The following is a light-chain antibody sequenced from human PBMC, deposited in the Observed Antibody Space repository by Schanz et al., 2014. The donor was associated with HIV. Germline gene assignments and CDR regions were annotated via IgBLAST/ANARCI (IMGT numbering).Light chain of an antibody. V-gene: IGLV2-8*01. J-gene: IGLJ1*01. CDR2: EVN. CDR1: SRDIGSYNF. CDR3: GSYTFASTPYV. Sequence: QSALTQPPSASGSPGQSVTISCTGTSRDIGSYNFVSWYQHHPAEPPKLIIYEVNKRPSGVPNRFSGSKSGNTASLTVSGLQADDEADYYCGSYTFASTPYVFGSGTKLTVL.